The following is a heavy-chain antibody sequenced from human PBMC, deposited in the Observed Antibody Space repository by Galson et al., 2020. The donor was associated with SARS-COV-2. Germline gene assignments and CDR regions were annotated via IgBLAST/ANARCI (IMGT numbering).Heavy chain of an antibody. CDR1: GGSISSDNYY. Sequence: SETLSLTCFVSGGSISSDNYYWGWLRQPPGKGLEWIGTIFYRGGTSYNPSLKSRVTLSVDTFMGQFSLRLTSVTAADTAVYFCARRRASGSYRGGGSFDIWGQGTLISVSS. CDR3: ARRRASGSYRGGGSFDI. V-gene: IGHV4-39*01. J-gene: IGHJ3*02. D-gene: IGHD3-10*01. CDR2: IFYRGGT.